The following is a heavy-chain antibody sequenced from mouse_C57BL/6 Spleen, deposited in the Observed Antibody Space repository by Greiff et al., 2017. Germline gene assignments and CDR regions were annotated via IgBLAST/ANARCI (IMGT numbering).Heavy chain of an antibody. V-gene: IGHV14-2*01. CDR2: IDPEDGET. CDR1: GFNIKDYY. D-gene: IGHD2-4*01. J-gene: IGHJ3*01. Sequence: EVQLQQSGAELVKPGASVKLSCTASGFNIKDYYMHWVKQRTEQGLEWIGRIDPEDGETKYAPKFKGKATLTADTSSNTAYLQLSSLPSEDTAVYYCARGPEDYDEAWFADWGQGTLVTVSA. CDR3: ARGPEDYDEAWFAD.